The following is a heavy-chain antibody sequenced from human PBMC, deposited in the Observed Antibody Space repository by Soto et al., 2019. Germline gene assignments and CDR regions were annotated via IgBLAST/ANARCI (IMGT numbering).Heavy chain of an antibody. CDR1: GCSISGYY. CDR3: ARDLWGYCGTDCYPLDV. V-gene: IGHV4-59*01. Sequence: SETLSLTCTVSGCSISGYYWSWILQPPGKGLEWIGYMYNTGSTVYNPSFKSRVTISVDTSKNQFSLKLNSVTAADTAVYYCARDLWGYCGTDCYPLDVWGQGTTVT. J-gene: IGHJ6*02. CDR2: MYNTGST. D-gene: IGHD2-21*02.